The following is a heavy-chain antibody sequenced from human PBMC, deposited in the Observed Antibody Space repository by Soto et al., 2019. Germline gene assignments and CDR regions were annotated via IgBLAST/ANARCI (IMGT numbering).Heavy chain of an antibody. D-gene: IGHD6-19*01. V-gene: IGHV1-18*01. J-gene: IGHJ6*03. CDR1: GYSFTNYG. CDR2: ISAYNGNT. Sequence: QDQLVQSGVEVKKPGASVKVSCKASGYSFTNYGITWVRQAPGQGFEWMGWISAYNGNTNYAQKFQGRVTMTTDASTSTAYLELRSLRSDDTAVYYCARDRGVAPPVAGNTHYYYYMDVWGKGTTVTVPS. CDR3: ARDRGVAPPVAGNTHYYYYMDV.